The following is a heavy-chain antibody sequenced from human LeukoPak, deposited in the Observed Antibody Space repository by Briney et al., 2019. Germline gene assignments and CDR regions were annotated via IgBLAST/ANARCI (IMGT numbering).Heavy chain of an antibody. CDR1: GFTFSSYG. D-gene: IGHD5-12*01. J-gene: IGHJ5*02. Sequence: PGGSLRLSCAASGFTFSSYGMHWVRQAPGKGLEWVSSISSSSDYIYYEDSVKGRFTVSRDNAKNSLYLQMNSLRAEDTAVYYCARGGSGYDGLNWFDPWGQGTLVTVSS. CDR3: ARGGSGYDGLNWFDP. CDR2: ISSSSDYI. V-gene: IGHV3-21*01.